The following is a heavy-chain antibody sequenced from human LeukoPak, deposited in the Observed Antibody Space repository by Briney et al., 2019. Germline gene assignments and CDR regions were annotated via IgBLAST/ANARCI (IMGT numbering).Heavy chain of an antibody. V-gene: IGHV3-48*03. CDR2: ISSRGSII. Sequence: GGSLRLSCAASGFRFSSYEMNWVRQAPGKGLEWVSHISSRGSIIFYADSVKSRFTISRDNAKNSLYLQRNTLGAEDTFVYSCGGALPPDFFYWAVWGKGPPVTVSS. CDR1: GFRFSSYE. CDR3: GGALPPDFFYWAV. J-gene: IGHJ6*04. D-gene: IGHD3-3*01.